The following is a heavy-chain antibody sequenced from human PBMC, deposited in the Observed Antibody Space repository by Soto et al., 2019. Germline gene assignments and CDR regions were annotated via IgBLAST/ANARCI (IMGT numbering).Heavy chain of an antibody. CDR1: GFTFSSYA. CDR3: AKAQGFDGGFDY. D-gene: IGHD3-10*01. J-gene: IGHJ4*02. CDR2: ISGSGGST. V-gene: IGHV3-23*01. Sequence: LRLSCAASGFTFSSYAMSWVRQAPGKGLEWVSAISGSGGSTYYADSVKGRLTISRDNSKNTLYLQMNSLRAEDTAVYYCAKAQGFDGGFDYWGQGTLVTVSS.